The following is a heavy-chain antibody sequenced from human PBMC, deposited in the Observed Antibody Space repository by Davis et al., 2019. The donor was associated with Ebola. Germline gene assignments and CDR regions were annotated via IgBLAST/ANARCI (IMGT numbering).Heavy chain of an antibody. CDR3: ARGYSSGWYGFDY. J-gene: IGHJ4*02. V-gene: IGHV1-2*02. CDR1: GYTFTGYY. Sequence: AASVKVSCKASGYTFTGYYMHWVRQAPGQGLEWMGWINPNSGGTNYAQKFQGRVTMTRDTSISTAYMELSRLRSDDTAVYYCARGYSSGWYGFDYWGQGTLGTVSS. CDR2: INPNSGGT. D-gene: IGHD6-19*01.